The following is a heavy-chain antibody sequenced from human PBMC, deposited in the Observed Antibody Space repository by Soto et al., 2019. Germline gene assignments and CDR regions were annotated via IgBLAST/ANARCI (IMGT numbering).Heavy chain of an antibody. D-gene: IGHD3-10*01. CDR2: INHSGST. CDR1: GGSFSGYY. CDR3: TRVGNYGSGSYLDY. J-gene: IGHJ4*02. Sequence: PSETLSLTCAFYGGSFSGYYWSLIRQPPGKGLEWIGEINHSGSTNYNPSLKSRVTISVDTSKNQFSLKLSSVTAADTAVYYCTRVGNYGSGSYLDYWGQGTLVTVSS. V-gene: IGHV4-34*01.